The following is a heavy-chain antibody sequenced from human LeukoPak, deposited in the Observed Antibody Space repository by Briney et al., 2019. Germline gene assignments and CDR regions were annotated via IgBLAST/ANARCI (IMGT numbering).Heavy chain of an antibody. Sequence: PGRSLRLSCAASGFTFSSYAMHWVRQAPGKGLEWVAVVSYDGRNKYYADSVKGRFTISRDNAKNSLYLQMNSLRAEDTAVYYCARGRNAFDIWGQGTMVTVSS. J-gene: IGHJ3*02. CDR2: VSYDGRNK. CDR3: ARGRNAFDI. V-gene: IGHV3-30*04. CDR1: GFTFSSYA.